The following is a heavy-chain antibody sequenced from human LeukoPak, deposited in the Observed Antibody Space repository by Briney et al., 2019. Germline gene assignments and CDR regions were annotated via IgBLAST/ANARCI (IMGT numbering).Heavy chain of an antibody. V-gene: IGHV3-21*01. CDR2: ISSSSSYI. J-gene: IGHJ4*02. D-gene: IGHD3-10*01. CDR3: ARDKPYYYGSGSYPFDY. CDR1: GFTFSSYT. Sequence: PGGSLRLSCAASGFTFSSYTMNWVRQAQGKGLEWVSPISSSSSYIYTADSVKGRFPISRDNAQNSLYLQMNSLRDEDTAVYFCARDKPYYYGSGSYPFDYWGQGTLVTVSS.